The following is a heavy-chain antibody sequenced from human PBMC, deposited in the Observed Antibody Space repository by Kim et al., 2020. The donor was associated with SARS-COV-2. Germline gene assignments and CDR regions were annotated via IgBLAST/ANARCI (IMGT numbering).Heavy chain of an antibody. CDR2: T. V-gene: IGHV4-39*01. CDR3: ARRTEAGGYFDF. Sequence: TYYNPSLKGQVTISVETSRNQFSRKRASVTAADPAVYYCARRTEAGGYFDFWGQGSPVTVAS. J-gene: IGHJ4*02. D-gene: IGHD3-16*01.